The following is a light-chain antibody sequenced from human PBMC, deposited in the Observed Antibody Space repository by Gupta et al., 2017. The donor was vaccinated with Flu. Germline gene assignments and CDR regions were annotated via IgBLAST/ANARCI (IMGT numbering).Light chain of an antibody. CDR2: LGS. CDR3: RQALQTPRYS. J-gene: IGKJ2*03. V-gene: IGKV2-28*01. Sequence: DIVMTQSPLSLPVTPGEPASISCRSSESLLHSNGYSYLDWYLQKPGQSPQLLIYLGSNRASGVPDRFSGSGSGTDFKLKISRGEAEDVGVYYCRQALQTPRYSFGQGTKLEIK. CDR1: ESLLHSNGYSY.